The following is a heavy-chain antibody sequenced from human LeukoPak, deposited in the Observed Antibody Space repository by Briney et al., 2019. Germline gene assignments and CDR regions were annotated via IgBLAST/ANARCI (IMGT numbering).Heavy chain of an antibody. Sequence: SQTLSLTCTVSGGSITSGSYSWSWIRQPPGKGLEWIGFVYHGGSTYYNPSLKSRATISIEWSQTQFSLKLTSVTAADTAVYYCARYSDGNIHGAFDPWGQGTMVIVSS. V-gene: IGHV4-30-2*01. CDR2: VYHGGST. J-gene: IGHJ3*01. CDR3: ARYSDGNIHGAFDP. D-gene: IGHD3-16*01. CDR1: GGSITSGSYS.